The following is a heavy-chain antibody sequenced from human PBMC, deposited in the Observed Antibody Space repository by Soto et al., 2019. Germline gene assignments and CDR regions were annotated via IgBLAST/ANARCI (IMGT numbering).Heavy chain of an antibody. CDR3: TRRYGDPSSAAGFDY. CDR2: ISTYNGKT. V-gene: IGHV1-18*01. J-gene: IGHJ4*02. Sequence: QVQLVQSGGEVKKPGASVKVSCKASGYRFSDYGTSWVRQAPGQGLEWMGWISTYNGKTNSAQKLQGRVTMTTDRSTSTTYMELRSLRSDDTAVYYCTRRYGDPSSAAGFDYWGQGTLVTVSS. D-gene: IGHD4-17*01. CDR1: GYRFSDYG.